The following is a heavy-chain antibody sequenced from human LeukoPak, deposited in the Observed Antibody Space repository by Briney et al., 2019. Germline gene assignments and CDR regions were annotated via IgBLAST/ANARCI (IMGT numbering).Heavy chain of an antibody. Sequence: SETLSLTCTVSGGSISSSNYYWGWIRQPPGKGLEWIGSIYYSGSTYYNPSLKSRVTISVDTSKNQFSLKLSSVTAADTAVYYCARAWYSSGWYRFSYYYYYMDVWGKGTTVTVSS. J-gene: IGHJ6*03. V-gene: IGHV4-39*01. D-gene: IGHD6-19*01. CDR2: IYYSGST. CDR3: ARAWYSSGWYRFSYYYYYMDV. CDR1: GGSISSSNYY.